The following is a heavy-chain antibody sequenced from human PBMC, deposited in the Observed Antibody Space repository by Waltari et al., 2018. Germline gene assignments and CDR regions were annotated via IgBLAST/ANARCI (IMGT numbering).Heavy chain of an antibody. Sequence: EVQLVESGGGLVQPGGSLRLSCAASGFTFSDHYMDWVRQAPGEGVGWVGRVRDKANRDTTEYAASVKGRFTISRDDLKNSLFLQMNSLKTEDTAVYYCSYSGSYKHFQDWGQGTLVTVSS. D-gene: IGHD1-26*01. CDR2: VRDKANRDTT. CDR3: SYSGSYKHFQD. V-gene: IGHV3-72*01. J-gene: IGHJ1*01. CDR1: GFTFSDHY.